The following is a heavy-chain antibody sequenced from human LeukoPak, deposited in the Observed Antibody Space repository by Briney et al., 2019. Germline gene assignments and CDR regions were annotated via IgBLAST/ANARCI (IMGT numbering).Heavy chain of an antibody. D-gene: IGHD2/OR15-2a*01. CDR2: IYTSGSP. J-gene: IGHJ4*02. CDR3: AGHHPRNTVDF. CDR1: GVSISSYY. Sequence: SETLSLTCTVSGVSISSYYWSWVRQPAGKGLEFIGRIYTSGSPNYNPSLKSRVTMSVDTSKNQFSLKLSSVTAADTAVYYCAGHHPRNTVDFWGQGTLVTVSS. V-gene: IGHV4-4*07.